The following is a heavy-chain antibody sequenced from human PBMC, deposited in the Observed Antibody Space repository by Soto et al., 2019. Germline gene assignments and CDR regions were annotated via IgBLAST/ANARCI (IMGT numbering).Heavy chain of an antibody. Sequence: EVQLVESGGGLVQPGGSLKLSCAVSGFTFSGSAMHWVRQASGKGLEWVGRIRSKSNSYATAYAASVKGRLTISRDDSKTTAYLQMNSLKTEDTAVYYWTRGYGDYVRDYWGQGTLVTVSS. CDR1: GFTFSGSA. V-gene: IGHV3-73*01. CDR2: IRSKSNSYAT. D-gene: IGHD4-17*01. CDR3: TRGYGDYVRDY. J-gene: IGHJ4*02.